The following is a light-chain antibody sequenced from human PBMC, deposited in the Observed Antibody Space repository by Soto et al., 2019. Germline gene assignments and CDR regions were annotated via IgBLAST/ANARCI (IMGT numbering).Light chain of an antibody. CDR2: AVT. CDR3: ASYTTSSTLV. CDR1: SSDIGGYNC. Sequence: QSALTQPASVSGSPGQSITISCTGTSSDIGGYNCVSWYHQHPGKAPKLLIYAVTNRPSGIPDRFSGSKSGNTASLTISGLQAEDGADYYCASYTTSSTLVFGGGTKVTVL. J-gene: IGLJ2*01. V-gene: IGLV2-14*01.